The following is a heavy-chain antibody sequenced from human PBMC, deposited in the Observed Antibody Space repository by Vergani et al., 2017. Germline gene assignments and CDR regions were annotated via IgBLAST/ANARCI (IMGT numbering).Heavy chain of an antibody. D-gene: IGHD4-17*01. V-gene: IGHV4-31*03. CDR2: IYYSGST. Sequence: QVQLQQWGAGLLKPSETLSLTCTVSGGSISSGGYYWSWIRQHPGKGLEWIGYIYYSGSTYYNPSLKSRVTISVDTSKNQFSLKLSSVTAADTAVYYCARCVGYGDGWFDPWGQGTLVTVSS. CDR3: ARCVGYGDGWFDP. CDR1: GGSISSGGYY. J-gene: IGHJ5*02.